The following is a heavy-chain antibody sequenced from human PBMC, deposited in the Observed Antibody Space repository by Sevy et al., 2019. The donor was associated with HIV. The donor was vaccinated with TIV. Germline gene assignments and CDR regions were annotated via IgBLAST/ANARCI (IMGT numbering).Heavy chain of an antibody. D-gene: IGHD2-21*01. V-gene: IGHV3-23*01. CDR2: ISGSGGSP. CDR3: AYDHFGVVGDACEP. Sequence: GGSLRLSCAASGFTFSSYAMNWVRQAPGKGLQWVSAISGSGGSPYYADSVKGRFTISRDNSKNTLYLQMNSLRAEDTAVDFCAYDHFGVVGDACEPWGQGTMVTVSS. CDR1: GFTFSSYA. J-gene: IGHJ3*01.